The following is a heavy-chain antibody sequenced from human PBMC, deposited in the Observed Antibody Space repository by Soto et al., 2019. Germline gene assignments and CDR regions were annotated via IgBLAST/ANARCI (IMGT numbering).Heavy chain of an antibody. D-gene: IGHD3-22*01. V-gene: IGHV1-46*01. CDR3: ARDLVSGRRGYYDSSGYTLDY. CDR2: INPSGGST. CDR1: GYTFTSYY. J-gene: IGHJ4*02. Sequence: ASVKVSCKASGYTFTSYYMHWVRQAPGQGLEWMGIINPSGGSTSYAQKFQGRVTMTRDTSTSTVYMELSSLRSEDTAVYYCARDLVSGRRGYYDSSGYTLDYWGQGTLVTVSP.